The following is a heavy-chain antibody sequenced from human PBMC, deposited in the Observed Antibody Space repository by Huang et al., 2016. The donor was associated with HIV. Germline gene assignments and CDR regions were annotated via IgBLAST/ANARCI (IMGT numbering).Heavy chain of an antibody. Sequence: QVQLVQSGAEVKKPGASVKVSCKASGYTFTGYYMHWVRQAPGQGLEWMGWINPNSGGTNYAQKCQGRVTMTRDTSSSTAYMELSRLRSDDTAVYYCARGTGSSWYIGWFDPWGQGTLVTVSS. J-gene: IGHJ5*02. D-gene: IGHD6-13*01. CDR3: ARGTGSSWYIGWFDP. V-gene: IGHV1-2*02. CDR2: INPNSGGT. CDR1: GYTFTGYY.